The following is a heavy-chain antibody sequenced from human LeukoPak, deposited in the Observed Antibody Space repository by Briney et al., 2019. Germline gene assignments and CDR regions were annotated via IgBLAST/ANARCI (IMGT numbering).Heavy chain of an antibody. CDR3: AKVKVGARYYFDY. J-gene: IGHJ4*02. CDR2: ISSSSST. Sequence: GGSLRLSCAASGFTFSSYSMSWVRQAPGKGLEWVSSISSSSSTNYADSVKGRFTISRDNSKNTLYLQMNSLRAEDTAVYYCAKVKVGARYYFDYWGQGTLVTVSS. CDR1: GFTFSSYS. V-gene: IGHV3-23*01. D-gene: IGHD1-26*01.